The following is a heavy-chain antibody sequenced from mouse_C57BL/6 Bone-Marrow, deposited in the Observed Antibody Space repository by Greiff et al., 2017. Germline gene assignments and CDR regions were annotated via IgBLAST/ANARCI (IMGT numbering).Heavy chain of an antibody. D-gene: IGHD1-1*01. V-gene: IGHV1-82*01. CDR3: ARDYYGSPDY. CDR2: IYPGDGDT. CDR1: GYAFSSSW. Sequence: VQLQQSGPELVKPGASVKISCKASGYAFSSSWMNWVKQRPGKGLEWIGRIYPGDGDTNYNGKFKGKATLTADKSSSTAYMQLSSLTSEDSAVYFCARDYYGSPDYGGQGTTLTVSS. J-gene: IGHJ2*01.